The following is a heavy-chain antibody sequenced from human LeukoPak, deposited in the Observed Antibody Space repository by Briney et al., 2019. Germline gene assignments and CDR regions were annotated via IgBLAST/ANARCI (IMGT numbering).Heavy chain of an antibody. CDR2: INHSGST. CDR1: GGSFSGYY. J-gene: IGHJ4*02. CDR3: ARHGPYCGGDCYPANFDY. D-gene: IGHD2-21*02. Sequence: SETLSLTCAVYGGSFSGYYWSWIRQPPGKGLEWIGEINHSGSTNYHPSLKSRVTISVDTSQNPFSLKLSSVTAADTAVYYCARHGPYCGGDCYPANFDYWGQGTLVTVSS. V-gene: IGHV4-34*01.